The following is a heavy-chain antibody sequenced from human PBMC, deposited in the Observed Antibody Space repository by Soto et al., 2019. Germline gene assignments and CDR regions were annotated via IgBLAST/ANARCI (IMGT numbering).Heavy chain of an antibody. Sequence: QLQLVQSGAEVTKPGSSVKVSCKASGGTFSSYAFSWVRQAPGQGLEWMGGIIPIFGRANYAQKFQGRVQITADESTSTGYMELSSLRPEDTSVYSCARYPTYSDHGRVVPANYGMSGWGQGTTVTVSS. CDR2: IIPIFGRA. CDR1: GGTFSSYA. J-gene: IGHJ6*02. CDR3: ARYPTYSDHGRVVPANYGMSG. V-gene: IGHV1-69*12. D-gene: IGHD2-15*01.